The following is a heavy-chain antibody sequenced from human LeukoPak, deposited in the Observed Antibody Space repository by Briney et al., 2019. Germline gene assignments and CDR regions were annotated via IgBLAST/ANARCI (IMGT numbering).Heavy chain of an antibody. J-gene: IGHJ5*02. CDR2: IIPIFGTA. CDR1: GGTFSSYA. CDR3: ARSLTPATIVVVPAAMVHWFDP. V-gene: IGHV1-69*01. Sequence: GASVKVSCKAPGGTFSSYAISWVRQAPGQGLEWMGGIIPIFGTANYAQKFQGRVTITADESTSTAYMELSSLRSEDTAVYYCARSLTPATIVVVPAAMVHWFDPWGQGTLVTVSS. D-gene: IGHD2-2*01.